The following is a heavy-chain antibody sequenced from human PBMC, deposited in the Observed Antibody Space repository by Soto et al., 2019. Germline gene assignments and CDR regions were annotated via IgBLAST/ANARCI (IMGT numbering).Heavy chain of an antibody. CDR3: ARLNYDILTGRYYGIDV. V-gene: IGHV4-59*07. CDR1: SGSISTYH. Sequence: SDTLYISRTGSSGSISTYHWGWIRQPPGKGLEWIGYIYYSGSTNYNPSLKSRVTLSVDTSKNQFSLKLSSVTAADTAVYYCARLNYDILTGRYYGIDVWGQGTTVTVSS. J-gene: IGHJ6*02. CDR2: IYYSGST. D-gene: IGHD3-9*01.